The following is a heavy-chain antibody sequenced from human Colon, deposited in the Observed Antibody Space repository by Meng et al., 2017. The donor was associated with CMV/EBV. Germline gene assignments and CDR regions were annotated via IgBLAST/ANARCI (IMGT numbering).Heavy chain of an antibody. CDR3: ARAFWSGYYPDY. Sequence: ASVKVSCKASGYRFTDYYIHWVRQAPGQGLEWMGWINPESGGTNFSQSLQGRVTLTTDTSIGTAYMELSRLTSDDTAVYYCARAFWSGYYPDYWGQGTLVTVSS. V-gene: IGHV1-2*02. D-gene: IGHD3-3*01. CDR1: GYRFTDYY. CDR2: INPESGGT. J-gene: IGHJ4*02.